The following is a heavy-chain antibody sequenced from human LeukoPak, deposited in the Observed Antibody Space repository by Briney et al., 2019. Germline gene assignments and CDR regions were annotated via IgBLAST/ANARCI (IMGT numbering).Heavy chain of an antibody. CDR2: IWYDGSNK. V-gene: IGHV3-33*01. CDR3: ARGLDIVVVPAANERDNWFDP. J-gene: IGHJ5*02. CDR1: GFTFSSYG. D-gene: IGHD2-2*03. Sequence: TGGSLRLSCAASGFTFSSYGMHWVRQAPGKGLEWVAVIWYDGSNKYYADSVKGRFTISRDNSKNTLYLQMNSLRAEDTAVYYCARGLDIVVVPAANERDNWFDPWGQGTLATVSS.